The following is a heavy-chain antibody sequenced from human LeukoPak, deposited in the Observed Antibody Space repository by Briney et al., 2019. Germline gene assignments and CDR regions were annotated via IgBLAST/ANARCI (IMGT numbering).Heavy chain of an antibody. J-gene: IGHJ4*02. CDR3: ARDLGSNYVYFDY. CDR1: GGSISSHY. D-gene: IGHD1-26*01. V-gene: IGHV4-4*07. Sequence: SETLSLTCTVSGGSISSHYWSWPRQPAGEGLEYIGRIHTSGITNYNPSLKSRVTMSGDTSKNQFYLNLRSVTAADTAVYYCARDLGSNYVYFDYWGQGSLVTVSS. CDR2: IHTSGIT.